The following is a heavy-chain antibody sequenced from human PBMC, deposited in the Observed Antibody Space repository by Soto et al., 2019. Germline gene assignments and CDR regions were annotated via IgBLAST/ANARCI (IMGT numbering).Heavy chain of an antibody. J-gene: IGHJ5*02. CDR2: IYATGTT. Sequence: KTSETLSLTCTVSGASISGFYWSWIRKSAGKGLEWIGRIYATGTTDYNPSLKSRVMMSVDTSKKQFSLKLNSVTAADTAVYYCAKYQPPEFDPWGQGIPVTVSS. V-gene: IGHV4-4*07. CDR3: AKYQPPEFDP. CDR1: GASISGFY. D-gene: IGHD2-2*01.